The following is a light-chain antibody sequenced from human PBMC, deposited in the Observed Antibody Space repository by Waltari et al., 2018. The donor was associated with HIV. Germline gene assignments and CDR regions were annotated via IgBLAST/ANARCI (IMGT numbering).Light chain of an antibody. CDR1: SSDVGGYNY. CDR2: EVS. V-gene: IGLV2-14*01. Sequence: QSALTQPASVSGSPGQSITISCTGTSSDVGGYNYVSWYQHHPGKAPKLLIYEVSNRPSGVSNRFSGSKSGNTASLIISGLQAEDDADYYCSSYTSSSTLAVFGGGTKLTGL. J-gene: IGLJ2*01. CDR3: SSYTSSSTLAV.